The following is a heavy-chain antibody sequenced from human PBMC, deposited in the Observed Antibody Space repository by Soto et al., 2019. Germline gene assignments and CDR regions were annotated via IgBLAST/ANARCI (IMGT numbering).Heavy chain of an antibody. Sequence: ASVKVSCKVSGYTLTELSMHWVRQAPGKGLEWMGGFDPEDGETIYAQKFQGRVTMTEDTSTDTAYMELSSLRSEDTAVYYCATSVWDLTGYIFPMFAFDIWGQGTMVTVSS. V-gene: IGHV1-24*01. CDR1: GYTLTELS. CDR3: ATSVWDLTGYIFPMFAFDI. J-gene: IGHJ3*02. D-gene: IGHD3-9*01. CDR2: FDPEDGET.